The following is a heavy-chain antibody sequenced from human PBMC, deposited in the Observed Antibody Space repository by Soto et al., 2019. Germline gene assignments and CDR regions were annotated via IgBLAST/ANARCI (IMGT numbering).Heavy chain of an antibody. J-gene: IGHJ3*02. CDR2: IGTAGDP. CDR3: ASDTPRIVGTAGGAFDI. Sequence: PGGSLRLSCGASGFTFSSYDMHWFRQATGKGLEWVSAIGTAGDPYYPGSVKGRFTISRENAKNSLYLQMNSLRAGDTAVYYCASDTPRIVGTAGGAFDIWGQGTMVTVSS. V-gene: IGHV3-13*05. D-gene: IGHD1-26*01. CDR1: GFTFSSYD.